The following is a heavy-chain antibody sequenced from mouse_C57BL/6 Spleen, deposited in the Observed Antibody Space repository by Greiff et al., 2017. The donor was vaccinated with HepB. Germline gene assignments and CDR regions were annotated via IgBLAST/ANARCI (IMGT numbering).Heavy chain of an antibody. CDR3: ARLGIYYGSDYAMDY. V-gene: IGHV1-82*01. J-gene: IGHJ4*01. CDR2: IYPGDGDT. CDR1: GYAFSSSW. Sequence: QVQLKESGPELVKPGASVKISCKASGYAFSSSWMNWVKQRPGKGLEWIGRIYPGDGDTNYNGKFKGKATLTADKSSSTAYMQLSSLTSEDSAVYFCARLGIYYGSDYAMDYWGQGTSVTVSS. D-gene: IGHD1-1*01.